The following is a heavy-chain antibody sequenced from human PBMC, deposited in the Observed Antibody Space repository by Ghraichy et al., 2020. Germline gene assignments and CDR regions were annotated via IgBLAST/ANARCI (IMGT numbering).Heavy chain of an antibody. D-gene: IGHD5-18*01. CDR3: ARGRQLRLFDY. CDR1: GGSFSGYY. J-gene: IGHJ4*02. Sequence: SETLSLTCAVYGGSFSGYYWSWIRQPPGKGLEWIGEINHSGSTNYNPSLKSRVTISVDTSKNQFSLKLSSVTAADTAVYYCARGRQLRLFDYWGQGTLVTVSS. CDR2: INHSGST. V-gene: IGHV4-34*01.